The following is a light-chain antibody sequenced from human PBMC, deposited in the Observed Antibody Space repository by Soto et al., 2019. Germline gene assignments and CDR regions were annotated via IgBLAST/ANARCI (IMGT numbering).Light chain of an antibody. CDR3: QSYDNSLSVHVV. J-gene: IGLJ2*01. CDR2: VNS. V-gene: IGLV1-40*01. CDR1: SSNIGAGYD. Sequence: QSVLTQPPSVSGAPGQMVTISCTGTSSNIGAGYDVHWYQQVPGTSPKLLIFVNSNRPSGVPDRFSGSKSGTSASLAITGLQAEDEADYYCQSYDNSLSVHVVFGGGTKVTVL.